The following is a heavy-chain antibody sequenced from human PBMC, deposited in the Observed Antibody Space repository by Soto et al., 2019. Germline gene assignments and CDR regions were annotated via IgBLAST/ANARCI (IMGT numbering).Heavy chain of an antibody. CDR1: GFTFSSYA. D-gene: IGHD3-10*01. Sequence: GGSLRLSCAASGFTFSSYAMSWVRQAPGKGLEWVSAISGSGGSTYYADSVKGRFTISRDNSKNTLYLQMNSLRAEDTAVYYCAKCGRGFGESDYYYYMDVWGKGTTVTVSS. CDR2: ISGSGGST. J-gene: IGHJ6*03. V-gene: IGHV3-23*01. CDR3: AKCGRGFGESDYYYYMDV.